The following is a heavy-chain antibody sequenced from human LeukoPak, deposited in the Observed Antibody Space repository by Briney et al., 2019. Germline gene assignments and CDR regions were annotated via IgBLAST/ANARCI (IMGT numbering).Heavy chain of an antibody. CDR2: IYTSGST. J-gene: IGHJ4*02. CDR1: GGSISSYY. CDR3: TGNYDILTGVDY. Sequence: SETLSLTCTVSGGSISSYYWSWIRQPAGKGLEWIGRIYTSGSTNYNPSLKSRVTMSVDTSKNQFSLKLSSVTAADTAVYYCTGNYDILTGVDYWGQGTLVTVSS. V-gene: IGHV4-4*07. D-gene: IGHD3-9*01.